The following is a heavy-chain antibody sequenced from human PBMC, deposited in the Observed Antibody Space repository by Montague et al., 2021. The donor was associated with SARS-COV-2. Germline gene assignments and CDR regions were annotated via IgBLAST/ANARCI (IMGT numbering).Heavy chain of an antibody. CDR2: VSSSGST. Sequence: SETLSLTCTVSGDSITYFYWSWIRQPAGKGLEWIGRVSSSGSTNYNPSLRRRVSMSVDTSKSQFSLKLSSVTAAATALYYCARDVVTHFVTFDYWGRGTLVTVSS. D-gene: IGHD4-23*01. CDR1: GDSITYFY. CDR3: ARDVVTHFVTFDY. J-gene: IGHJ4*02. V-gene: IGHV4-4*07.